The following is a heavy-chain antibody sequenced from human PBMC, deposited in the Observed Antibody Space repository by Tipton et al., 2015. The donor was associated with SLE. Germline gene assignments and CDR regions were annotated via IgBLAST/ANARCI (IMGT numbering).Heavy chain of an antibody. D-gene: IGHD1-26*01. J-gene: IGHJ3*02. V-gene: IGHV4-59*01. CDR2: IYYSGST. CDR1: GGSISSYY. CDR3: ARVETDSGSYGAFDI. Sequence: TLSLTCTVSGGSISSYYWSWIRQPPGKGLEWIGYIYYSGSTNYNPSLKSRVTISVDTSKNQFSLKLSSVTAADTAVYYCARVETDSGSYGAFDIWGQGTMVTVSS.